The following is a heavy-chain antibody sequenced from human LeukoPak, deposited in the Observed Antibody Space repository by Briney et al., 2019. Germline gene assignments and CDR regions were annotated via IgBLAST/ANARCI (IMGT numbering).Heavy chain of an antibody. D-gene: IGHD3-3*01. V-gene: IGHV3-30*04. J-gene: IGHJ4*02. CDR3: ARGRDFWSGYYTPDY. CDR2: ISYDGSNE. CDR1: GFTFSSYA. Sequence: PGGSLRLSSAASGFTFSSYAMHWVRQAPGKGLEWVAVISYDGSNEFYADSVKGRLTISRHNSENTLYLQMNSLRVEDTAVYYCARGRDFWSGYYTPDYWGQGTLVTVSS.